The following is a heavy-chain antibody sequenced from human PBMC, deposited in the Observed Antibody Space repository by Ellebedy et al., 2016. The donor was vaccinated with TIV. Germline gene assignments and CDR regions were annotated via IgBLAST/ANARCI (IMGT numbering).Heavy chain of an antibody. CDR2: ISGSGDSI. CDR3: ATRPLTMIVLAEYFFDY. CDR1: GFPLGNYA. J-gene: IGHJ4*02. V-gene: IGHV3-23*01. D-gene: IGHD3-22*01. Sequence: GGSLRLSCAASGFPLGNYAMSWVRQAPGKGLEWVSTISGSGDSIYYADSVRGRFTISRENSKNTLFLHMDSLRAEDTAVYYCATRPLTMIVLAEYFFDYWGQGTLVTVSS.